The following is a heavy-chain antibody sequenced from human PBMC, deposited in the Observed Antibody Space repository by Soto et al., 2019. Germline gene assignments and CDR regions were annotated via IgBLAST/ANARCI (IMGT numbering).Heavy chain of an antibody. CDR1: GGSFSGYY. D-gene: IGHD2-21*01. Sequence: SETLSLTCTVYGGSFSGYYWNWIRQPPGKGLEWIGEINHSGSTNYNPSLKSRVTISLDTSKNQFSLKLSSVTAANTSVYYCARDGVVGSTAFDIWDQGTMVTVSS. CDR2: INHSGST. J-gene: IGHJ3*02. CDR3: ARDGVVGSTAFDI. V-gene: IGHV4-34*01.